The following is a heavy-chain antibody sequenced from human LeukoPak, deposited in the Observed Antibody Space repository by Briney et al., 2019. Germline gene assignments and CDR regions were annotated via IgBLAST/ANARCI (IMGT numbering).Heavy chain of an antibody. CDR1: GFTFGSFW. D-gene: IGHD3-22*01. CDR3: ARPPYYYDSSALDY. V-gene: IGHV3-7*01. Sequence: GGSLRLSCAASGFTFGSFWMSWVRQAPGRGLQWVASMKGDGSLIYYVDSVEGRFTISRDNAKNPLYLQMNSLRAEDTAVYYCARPPYYYDSSALDYWGQGTLVTVSS. J-gene: IGHJ4*02. CDR2: MKGDGSLI.